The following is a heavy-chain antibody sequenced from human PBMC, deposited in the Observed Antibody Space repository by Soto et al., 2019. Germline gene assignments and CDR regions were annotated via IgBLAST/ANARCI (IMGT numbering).Heavy chain of an antibody. CDR1: GFTFSSYW. Sequence: GGSLRLSCAASGFTFSSYWMSWVRQAPGKGLEWVANIKQDGSEKYYVDSVKGRFTISRDNAKNSLYLQMNSLRAEDTAVYYCARDGFSRYNWNLDAFDIWGQGTMVTVSS. CDR2: IKQDGSEK. D-gene: IGHD1-20*01. V-gene: IGHV3-7*05. J-gene: IGHJ3*02. CDR3: ARDGFSRYNWNLDAFDI.